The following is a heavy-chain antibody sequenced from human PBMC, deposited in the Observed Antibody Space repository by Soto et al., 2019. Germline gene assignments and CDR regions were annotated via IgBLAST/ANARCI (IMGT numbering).Heavy chain of an antibody. V-gene: IGHV4-4*07. D-gene: IGHD6-13*01. CDR2: IDTSGNT. CDR1: VDSITTYY. Sequence: SETLSLTCTVSVDSITTYYWSWIRQPAGKGLEWIGRIDTSGNTNYNPSLKSRVTMSVDTSKKQFSLKLTSVTAADTAVYYCARYSNKWLKTEGMDGWGQGSTVTVA. J-gene: IGHJ6*02. CDR3: ARYSNKWLKTEGMDG.